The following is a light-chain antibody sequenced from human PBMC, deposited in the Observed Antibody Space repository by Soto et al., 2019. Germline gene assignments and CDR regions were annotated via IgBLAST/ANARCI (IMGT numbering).Light chain of an antibody. J-gene: IGKJ1*01. Sequence: EIVLTQSPATLSLSPGQRATLSCRASQSVSSYLAWYQHKPGQAPRLLIYDASNRATGVPARFSGSGSGTDFTLTISSLEPEDFAVYYCQQRSDRPPWTFGQGTKVEIK. CDR2: DAS. CDR1: QSVSSY. V-gene: IGKV3-11*01. CDR3: QQRSDRPPWT.